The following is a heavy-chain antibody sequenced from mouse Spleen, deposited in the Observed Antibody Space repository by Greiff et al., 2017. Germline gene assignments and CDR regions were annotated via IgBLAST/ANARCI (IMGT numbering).Heavy chain of an antibody. CDR2: INPGSGGT. J-gene: IGHJ2*01. Sequence: VQLQQSGAELVRPGTSVKVSCKASGYAFTNYLIEWVKQRPGQGLEWIGVINPGSGGTNYNEKFKGKATLTADKSSSTAYMQLSSLTSDDSAVYFCARLGGYYNFDYWGQGTTLTVSS. CDR1: GYAFTNYL. D-gene: IGHD2-3*01. V-gene: IGHV1-54*03. CDR3: ARLGGYYNFDY.